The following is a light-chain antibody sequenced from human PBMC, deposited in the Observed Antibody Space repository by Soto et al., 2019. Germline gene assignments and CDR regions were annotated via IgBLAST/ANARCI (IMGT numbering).Light chain of an antibody. V-gene: IGLV2-8*01. CDR3: SYMRNSLYV. CDR2: EVT. J-gene: IGLJ1*01. Sequence: QSVLTQPPSASGSPGQSVTISCTGTSSDVGGYDYVSWYQQHPGKAPKLMIYEVTIRPSGVSDRFSGSKSGNTASLTISGLQAEDEADYYCSYMRNSLYVFGTGTKVTVL. CDR1: SSDVGGYDY.